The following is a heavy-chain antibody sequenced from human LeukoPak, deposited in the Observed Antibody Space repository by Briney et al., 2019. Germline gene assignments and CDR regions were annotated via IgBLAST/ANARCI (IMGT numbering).Heavy chain of an antibody. CDR1: GYTFTGYY. J-gene: IGHJ5*02. D-gene: IGHD4-17*01. V-gene: IGHV1-2*02. CDR3: ARGLTTVTTLGWFDP. Sequence: VASVKVSCKASGYTFTGYYMHWVRQAPGQGLEWMGWINPNSGGTNYAQKFQGRVTMTRDTSISTAYMELSRLRSDDTAVYYCARGLTTVTTLGWFDPWGQGTLVTVSS. CDR2: INPNSGGT.